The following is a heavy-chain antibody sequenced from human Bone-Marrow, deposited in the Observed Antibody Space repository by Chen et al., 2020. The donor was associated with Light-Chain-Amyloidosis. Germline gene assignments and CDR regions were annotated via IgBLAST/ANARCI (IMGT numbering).Heavy chain of an antibody. CDR3: SRSGAVAGIFDS. V-gene: IGHV1-69*01. J-gene: IGHJ4*02. D-gene: IGHD6-19*01. Sequence: QVQLVQSGAEVRKPGSSVKVSCKASGGTFSSDAVSWVRQAPGQGLEWMGGIVPIVGTAYYAQKFQGRFTIIADGSTKTVYMDLSSLISDDTAVYYCSRSGAVAGIFDSWGQGTLVTVSS. CDR2: IVPIVGTA. CDR1: GGTFSSDA.